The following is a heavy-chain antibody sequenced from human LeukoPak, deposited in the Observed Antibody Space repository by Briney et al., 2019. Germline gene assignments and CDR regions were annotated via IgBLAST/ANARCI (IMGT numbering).Heavy chain of an antibody. D-gene: IGHD2-2*01. CDR2: IWNDGTNT. V-gene: IGHV3-33*01. Sequence: PGGSLRLSCAASGFTFTTYGMHWVRQAPGKGLEWVAVIWNDGTNTYYADSVKGRFTISRDNSKNMLYLQMNSLRAEDTAVYYCARGLYCTSTSCYFGGGNYYYYMDVWGKAPTVTVSS. CDR1: GFTFTTYG. CDR3: ARGLYCTSTSCYFGGGNYYYYMDV. J-gene: IGHJ6*03.